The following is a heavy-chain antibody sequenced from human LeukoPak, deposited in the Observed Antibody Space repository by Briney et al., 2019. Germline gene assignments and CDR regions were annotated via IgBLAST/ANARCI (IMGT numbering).Heavy chain of an antibody. Sequence: PGGSLRLSCAASGFAFGSYGMTWVRQAPAMGLEWVSTISDSGAGTSYADSVKGRFTISRDNSKNTAYLQMNSLRAEYTAVYFCDKTGPYYYDFWGQGTLVTVAS. CDR1: GFAFGSYG. V-gene: IGHV3-23*01. CDR2: ISDSGAGT. J-gene: IGHJ4*02. CDR3: DKTGPYYYDF.